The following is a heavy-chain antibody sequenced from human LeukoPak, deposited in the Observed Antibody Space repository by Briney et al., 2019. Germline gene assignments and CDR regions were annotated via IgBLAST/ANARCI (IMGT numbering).Heavy chain of an antibody. D-gene: IGHD3-3*01. CDR1: GFTFSSYA. Sequence: PGGSLRLSCAASGFTFSSYAMHWVRQAPGKGLEWVANIKQDGSEKYYVDSVKGRFTISRDNAKNSLYLQMNSLRAEDTAVYYCARDLSYYDFWSGYRPHPDYGMDVWGQGTTVTVSS. CDR2: IKQDGSEK. V-gene: IGHV3-7*01. J-gene: IGHJ6*02. CDR3: ARDLSYYDFWSGYRPHPDYGMDV.